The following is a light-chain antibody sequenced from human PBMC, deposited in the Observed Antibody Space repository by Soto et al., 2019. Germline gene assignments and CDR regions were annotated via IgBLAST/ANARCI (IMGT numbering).Light chain of an antibody. CDR2: QVS. Sequence: DVVMTQSPLSLPVTLGQPASISCRSSQSLVHNNGNTYLAWFQQRPGQSPRRLIYQVSNRDSGVPDRFSGSGSGTDFTLQISRVEAEDFGVYHCMQGTHGPHTFGQGTKLEIK. CDR3: MQGTHGPHT. CDR1: QSLVHNNGNTY. J-gene: IGKJ2*01. V-gene: IGKV2-30*02.